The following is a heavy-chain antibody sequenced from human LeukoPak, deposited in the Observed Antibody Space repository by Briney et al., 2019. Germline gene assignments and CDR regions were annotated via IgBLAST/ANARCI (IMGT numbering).Heavy chain of an antibody. V-gene: IGHV4-38-2*02. CDR3: ARQTGSGLFTLP. D-gene: IGHD3/OR15-3a*01. J-gene: IGHJ4*02. CDR1: GYSISSGYY. Sequence: SETLSLTCTVSGYSISSGYYWGWIRQPPGKGLEWIGFIYHSGSTYYNPSLKSRVTISIDSSKNQFSLMLSSVTAADTAVYYCARQTGSGLFTLPGGQGTLVTVSS. CDR2: IYHSGST.